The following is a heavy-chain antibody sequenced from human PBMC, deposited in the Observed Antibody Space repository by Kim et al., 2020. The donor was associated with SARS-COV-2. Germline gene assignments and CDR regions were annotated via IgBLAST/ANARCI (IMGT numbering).Heavy chain of an antibody. CDR1: GGSISSGGYY. V-gene: IGHV4-31*03. D-gene: IGHD7-27*01. Sequence: SETLSLTCTVSGGSISSGGYYWSWIRQHPGKGLEWIGYIYYSGSTYYNPSLKSRVTISVDTSKNQFSLKLSSVTAADTAVYYCARSRALGSAGGPIDYWGQGTLVTVSS. CDR2: IYYSGST. CDR3: ARSRALGSAGGPIDY. J-gene: IGHJ4*02.